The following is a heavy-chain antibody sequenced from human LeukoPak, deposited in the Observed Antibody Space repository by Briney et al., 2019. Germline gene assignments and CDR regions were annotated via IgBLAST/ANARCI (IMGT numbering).Heavy chain of an antibody. J-gene: IGHJ4*02. V-gene: IGHV3-21*01. CDR2: ISSSSSSYI. Sequence: GGSLRLSCAASGFTFSSYSMNWVRQAPGKGLEWVSSISSSSSSYIYYADSVKGRFTISRDNAKNSLYLQMNSLRAEDTAVYYCAREITMVRGVMPSGAYWGQGTLVTVSS. D-gene: IGHD3-10*01. CDR3: AREITMVRGVMPSGAY. CDR1: GFTFSSYS.